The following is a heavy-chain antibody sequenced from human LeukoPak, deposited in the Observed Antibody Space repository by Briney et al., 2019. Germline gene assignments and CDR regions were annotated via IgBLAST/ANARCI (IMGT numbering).Heavy chain of an antibody. Sequence: GGTLRLSCAASGFTFSSYAMSWVRQAPGKGLKWVSDISGSGAGTNYADSVKGRFTISRDTSKNTVFLQMNSLRAEDTAVYYCAKIRAISHSSGYYPYDYWGQGTLVTVSS. V-gene: IGHV3-23*01. D-gene: IGHD3-22*01. CDR1: GFTFSSYA. J-gene: IGHJ4*02. CDR3: AKIRAISHSSGYYPYDY. CDR2: ISGSGAGT.